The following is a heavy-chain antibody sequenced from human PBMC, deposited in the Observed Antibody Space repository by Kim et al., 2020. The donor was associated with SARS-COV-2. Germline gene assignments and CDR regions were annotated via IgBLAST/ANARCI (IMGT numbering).Heavy chain of an antibody. CDR3: ATAAAVVVPAAMRERDYYYYYGMDV. D-gene: IGHD2-2*01. CDR1: GYTLTELS. Sequence: ASVKVSCKVSGYTLTELSMHWVRQAPGKGLEWMGGFYPEDGETIYAQKFQGRVTMTEDTSTDTAYMELSSLRSEDTAVYYCATAAAVVVPAAMRERDYYYYYGMDVWGQGTTVTVSS. CDR2: FYPEDGET. V-gene: IGHV1-24*01. J-gene: IGHJ6*02.